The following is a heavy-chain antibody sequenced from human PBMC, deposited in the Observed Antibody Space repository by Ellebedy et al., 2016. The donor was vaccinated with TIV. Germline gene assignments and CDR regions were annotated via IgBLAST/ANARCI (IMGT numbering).Heavy chain of an antibody. CDR3: ARDAAANGGKLDY. Sequence: PGGSLRLSCAASGFTVTTNYMNWVRQAPGKGLEWVSVIFSAADGGETHYADSVKGRFTISRDSSKNTRYLQMNSLRAEDTALYYCARDAAANGGKLDYWGQGALVTVSS. J-gene: IGHJ4*02. CDR2: IFSAADGGET. CDR1: GFTVTTNY. D-gene: IGHD4-23*01. V-gene: IGHV3-53*01.